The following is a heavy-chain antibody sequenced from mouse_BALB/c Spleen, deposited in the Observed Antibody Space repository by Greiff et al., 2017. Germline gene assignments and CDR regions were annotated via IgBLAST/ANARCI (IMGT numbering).Heavy chain of an antibody. J-gene: IGHJ4*01. CDR3: ARAPYEDYAMDY. CDR1: GFTFSSFG. CDR2: ISSGSSTI. V-gene: IGHV5-17*02. D-gene: IGHD2-3*01. Sequence: EVKLMESGGGLVQPGGSRKLSCAASGFTFSSFGMHWVRQAPEKGLEWVAYISSGSSTIYYADTVKGRFTISRDNPKNTLFLQMTSLRSEDTAMYYCARAPYEDYAMDYWGQGTSVTVSS.